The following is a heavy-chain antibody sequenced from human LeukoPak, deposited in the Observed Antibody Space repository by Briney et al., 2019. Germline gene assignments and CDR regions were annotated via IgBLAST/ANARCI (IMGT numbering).Heavy chain of an antibody. CDR2: ISGSGGST. Sequence: GGSLRLSCAASGFTFSSYWMHWVRQAPGKGLEWVSAISGSGGSTYYADSVKGRFTISRDNSKNTLYLQMNSLRAEDTAVYYCVLYGDYESPDGFDIWGQGTMVTVSS. D-gene: IGHD4-17*01. CDR3: VLYGDYESPDGFDI. V-gene: IGHV3-23*01. CDR1: GFTFSSYW. J-gene: IGHJ3*02.